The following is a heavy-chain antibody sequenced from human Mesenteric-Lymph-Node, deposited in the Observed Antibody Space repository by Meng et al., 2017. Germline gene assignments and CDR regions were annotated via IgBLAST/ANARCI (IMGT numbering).Heavy chain of an antibody. CDR1: GDSISSSNYY. J-gene: IGHJ4*02. Sequence: SETLSLTCTVSGDSISSSNYYWGWIRQPPGKGLEWIATMYNSGDTHYNPSLQGRGTTSIDTSRNQFSLQLTSVTAADTAVYYCAKKVPGSMVDYWGQGELVTVSS. D-gene: IGHD3-10*01. CDR2: MYNSGDT. V-gene: IGHV4-39*07. CDR3: AKKVPGSMVDY.